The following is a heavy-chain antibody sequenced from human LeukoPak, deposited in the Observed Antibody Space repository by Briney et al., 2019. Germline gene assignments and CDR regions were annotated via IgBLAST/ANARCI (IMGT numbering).Heavy chain of an antibody. CDR3: ARDQVTTSDLLGY. V-gene: IGHV3-48*03. Sequence: GGSLRLSRAASGFTFSSYEMNWVRQAPGKGLEWVSYISSSGSTIYYADSVKGRFTISRDNAKNSLYLQMNSLRAEDTAVYYCARDQVTTSDLLGYWGQGTLVTVSS. CDR2: ISSSGSTI. CDR1: GFTFSSYE. D-gene: IGHD4-17*01. J-gene: IGHJ4*02.